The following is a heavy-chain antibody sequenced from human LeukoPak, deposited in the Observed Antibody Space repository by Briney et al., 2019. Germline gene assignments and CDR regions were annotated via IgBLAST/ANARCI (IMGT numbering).Heavy chain of an antibody. CDR2: ISAYNGNT. V-gene: IGHV1-18*01. J-gene: IGHJ4*02. CDR3: ARDRGYSSTHYIDY. CDR1: GYTFTSYG. D-gene: IGHD3-22*01. Sequence: ASVKLSCKASGYTFTSYGISWVRQAPGQGLEWMGWISAYNGNTNYAQKLQGRVTMTTDTPTSTAYMELRSLRSDDTAVYYCARDRGYSSTHYIDYWGQGTLVTVSS.